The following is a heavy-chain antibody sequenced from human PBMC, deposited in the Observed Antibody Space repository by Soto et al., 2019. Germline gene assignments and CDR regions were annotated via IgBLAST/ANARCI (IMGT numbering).Heavy chain of an antibody. CDR3: ARTMYSSSSRGPFDY. CDR1: GYTFTSYA. CDR2: INAGNGNT. V-gene: IGHV1-3*01. J-gene: IGHJ4*02. D-gene: IGHD6-6*01. Sequence: AAVKVSCKASGYTFTSYAMHWVRQAPGQRLEWMGWINAGNGNTKYSQKFQGRVTITRDTSASTAYMELSSLRSEDTAVYYCARTMYSSSSRGPFDYWGQGTLVTVSS.